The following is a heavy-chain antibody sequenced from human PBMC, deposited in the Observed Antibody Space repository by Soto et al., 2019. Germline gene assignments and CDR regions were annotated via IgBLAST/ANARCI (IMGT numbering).Heavy chain of an antibody. CDR3: ARDPYGDSPFDY. CDR2: IYYSGST. CDR1: GGSISSYC. J-gene: IGHJ4*02. Sequence: SETLSLTCTVSGGSISSYCWSWIRQPPGKGLEWIGYIYYSGSTNYNPSLKSRVTISVDTSKNQFSLKLSSVTAADTAVYYCARDPYGDSPFDYWGQGTLVTVSS. V-gene: IGHV4-59*01. D-gene: IGHD4-17*01.